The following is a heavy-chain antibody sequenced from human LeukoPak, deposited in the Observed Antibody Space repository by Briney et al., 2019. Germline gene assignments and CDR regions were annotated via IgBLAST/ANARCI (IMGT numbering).Heavy chain of an antibody. D-gene: IGHD3-16*01. CDR2: IFPGDSDT. CDR1: GNSITTYW. CDR3: ATYFAGAETFDI. J-gene: IGHJ3*02. Sequence: GESLKISCKASGNSITTYWIGWVRQKPGKGLEWMGLIFPGDSDTKYSPSFQGQVTISADKSISTAYLQWSSLKASGTAMYYCATYFAGAETFDIWGQGTMVTVSS. V-gene: IGHV5-51*01.